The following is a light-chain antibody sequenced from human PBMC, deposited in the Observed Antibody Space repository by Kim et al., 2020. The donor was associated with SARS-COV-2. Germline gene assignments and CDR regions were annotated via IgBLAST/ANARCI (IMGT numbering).Light chain of an antibody. CDR2: KES. V-gene: IGKV1-5*03. CDR1: REISA. J-gene: IGKJ1*01. Sequence: SVGEGAPILGRAGREISASGPGYQQKQGKAPRPRIYKESNLKSGVQQSFSGSGSGKESPLPTSSLQPDDFAPYYCKQYKSYPWTFGQGTKVDIK. CDR3: KQYKSYPWT.